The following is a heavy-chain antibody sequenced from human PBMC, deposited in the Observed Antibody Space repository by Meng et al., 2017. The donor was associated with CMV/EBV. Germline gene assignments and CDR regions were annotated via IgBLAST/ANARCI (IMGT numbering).Heavy chain of an antibody. CDR3: ARGKSSSWYRMVKANWFDP. Sequence: SSYYWGWIRQPAGEGLEWVGRIYASGSTNYNPSLKSQVTMSVDTSKNQFSLKLSSVTAADTAVYYCARGKSSSWYRMVKANWFDPWGQGTLVTVSS. CDR2: IYASGST. CDR1: SSYY. V-gene: IGHV4-4*07. D-gene: IGHD6-13*01. J-gene: IGHJ5*02.